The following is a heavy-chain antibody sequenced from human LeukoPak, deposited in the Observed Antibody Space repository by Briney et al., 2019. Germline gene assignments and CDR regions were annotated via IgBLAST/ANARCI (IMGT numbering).Heavy chain of an antibody. D-gene: IGHD3-9*01. CDR2: VSSGGNS. CDR1: GFTFSSYG. CDR3: ARCPDILTGYYDY. J-gene: IGHJ4*02. Sequence: GGSLRLSCTASGFTFSSYGMSWVRRAPGKGLDWVSAVSSGGNSNYADSVTGRFTISRDNSKNTLYLQMNSLRAEDTAVYYCARCPDILTGYYDYWGQGTLVTVSS. V-gene: IGHV3-23*01.